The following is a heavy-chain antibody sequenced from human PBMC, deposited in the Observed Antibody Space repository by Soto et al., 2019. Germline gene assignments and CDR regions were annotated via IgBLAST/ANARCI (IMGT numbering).Heavy chain of an antibody. V-gene: IGHV1-18*01. Sequence: QVQLVQAGAEVTKPGASVNVSCKASGYLFTTYGVGWVRQAPGQGLEWIGWISPYNGNTKFAQNFRGRATMTTDTSTDTAYMELRNLRSYGTAIYYCARSRNTQLLDSWGQGTVVTVSS. D-gene: IGHD1-1*01. CDR1: GYLFTTYG. CDR2: ISPYNGNT. J-gene: IGHJ4*02. CDR3: ARSRNTQLLDS.